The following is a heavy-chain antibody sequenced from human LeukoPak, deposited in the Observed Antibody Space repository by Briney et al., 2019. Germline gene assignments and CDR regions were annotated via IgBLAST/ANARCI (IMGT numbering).Heavy chain of an antibody. J-gene: IGHJ3*02. CDR3: AKHAAPYYGGDSYFAFDM. D-gene: IGHD2-21*02. V-gene: IGHV3-23*01. CDR2: ISASSLTT. Sequence: GGSLRLSCTVSGVTFRSYPISWVRQAPGKGLEWVSAISASSLTTYYADSVKGRVTISRDNSKNTLYLQLDSLRVDEMARYYCAKHAAPYYGGDSYFAFDMWGQGTMVSVS. CDR1: GVTFRSYP.